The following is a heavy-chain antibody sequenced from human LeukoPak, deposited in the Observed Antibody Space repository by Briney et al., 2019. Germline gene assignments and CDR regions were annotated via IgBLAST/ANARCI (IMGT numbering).Heavy chain of an antibody. D-gene: IGHD3-10*01. CDR3: AKDHVLLWFGETGGYYFDY. CDR2: ISYYGSNK. CDR1: GFTFSSYG. J-gene: IGHJ4*02. V-gene: IGHV3-30*18. Sequence: PGGSLRLSCAASGFTFSSYGMHWVRQAPGKGLEGVAVISYYGSNKYYADSVKGRFTISRHNSKNTMYLQMNSLRAEDTAVYYCAKDHVLLWFGETGGYYFDYWGQGTLVTVSS.